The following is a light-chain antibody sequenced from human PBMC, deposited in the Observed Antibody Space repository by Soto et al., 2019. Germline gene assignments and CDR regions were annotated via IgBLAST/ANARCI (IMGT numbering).Light chain of an antibody. CDR1: SSNIGSGYD. J-gene: IGLJ2*01. CDR2: RNT. CDR3: QSYDSGNVI. V-gene: IGLV1-40*01. Sequence: QAVVTQPPSVSAAPGQRVTISCTGGSSNIGSGYDVNWYQHVPGTAPKLLIYRNTNRPSGIPGRFSGSKSGTSASLAITGLQAEDEADYYCQSYDSGNVIFGGGTKLTVL.